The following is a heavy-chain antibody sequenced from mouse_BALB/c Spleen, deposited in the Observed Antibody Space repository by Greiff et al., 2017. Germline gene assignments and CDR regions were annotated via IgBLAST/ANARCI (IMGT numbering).Heavy chain of an antibody. CDR1: GYTFTSYW. CDR2: IYPSDSYT. J-gene: IGHJ2*01. D-gene: IGHD2-14*01. CDR3: ATYYRYDSFDY. Sequence: QVQLKQPGAELVRPGASVKLSCKASGYTFTSYWINWVKQRPGQGLEWIGNIYPSDSYTNYNQKFKDKATLTVDKSSSTAYMQLSSPASEDSAVYYCATYYRYDSFDYWGQGTTLTVSS. V-gene: IGHV1-69*02.